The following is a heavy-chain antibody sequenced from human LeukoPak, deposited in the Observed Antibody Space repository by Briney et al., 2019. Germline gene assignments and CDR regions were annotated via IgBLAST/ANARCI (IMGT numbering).Heavy chain of an antibody. Sequence: WESLRLSCAASGFTFTSYSMNWVRQAPGKGLEWVSSISSSSNYIYYADSLNGRSTVSRDISKNQLSLQMTSLSAEDTAVYYCAQDLAYYFDTTSETLGLAVWGQGTTVTVSS. J-gene: IGHJ6*02. V-gene: IGHV3-21*04. D-gene: IGHD3-22*01. CDR3: AQDLAYYFDTTSETLGLAV. CDR2: ISSSSNYI. CDR1: GFTFTSYS.